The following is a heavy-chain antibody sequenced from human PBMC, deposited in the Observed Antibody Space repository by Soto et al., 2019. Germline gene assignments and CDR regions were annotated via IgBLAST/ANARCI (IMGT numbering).Heavy chain of an antibody. CDR3: ARDLQEGAAGTTTIEYYYYYGMDV. Sequence: QVQLVQSGAEVKKPGASVKVSCKASGYTFTSYYMHWVRQASGQGLEWMGIINPSGGSTSYAQKFQGRVTMTRDTSTSTVYMELSSLRSEDTAVYYCARDLQEGAAGTTTIEYYYYYGMDVWGQGTTVTVSS. CDR2: INPSGGST. J-gene: IGHJ6*02. V-gene: IGHV1-46*01. CDR1: GYTFTSYY. D-gene: IGHD6-13*01.